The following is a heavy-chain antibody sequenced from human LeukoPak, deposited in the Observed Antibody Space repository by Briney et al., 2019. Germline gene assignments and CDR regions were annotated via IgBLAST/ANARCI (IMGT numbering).Heavy chain of an antibody. D-gene: IGHD3-22*01. Sequence: PSETLSLTCTVSGGSISSSSYYWGWIRQPPGKGLEWIGEINHSGSTNYNPSLKSRVTISVDTSKNQFSLKLSSVTAADTAVYYCARSRRYYDSSGYPRLKKYYFDYWGQGTLVTVSS. CDR3: ARSRRYYDSSGYPRLKKYYFDY. CDR1: GGSISSSSYY. J-gene: IGHJ4*02. CDR2: INHSGST. V-gene: IGHV4-39*07.